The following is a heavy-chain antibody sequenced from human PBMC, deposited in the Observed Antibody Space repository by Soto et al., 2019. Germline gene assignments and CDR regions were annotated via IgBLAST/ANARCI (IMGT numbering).Heavy chain of an antibody. CDR1: GYTFDSYY. CDR2: INPSGGGT. Sequence: QVQLVQSGAEVKKPGASVKVSCKASGYTFDSYYMHWVRQAPGQGPEWMALINPSGGGTSYAQKFRDRVPRASDTATNPSYMELTGLRSEDTVWYCCARAYGPAVAHTPVGYWGQGTLVTVSS. D-gene: IGHD6-19*01. CDR3: ARAYGPAVAHTPVGY. V-gene: IGHV1-46*02. J-gene: IGHJ4*02.